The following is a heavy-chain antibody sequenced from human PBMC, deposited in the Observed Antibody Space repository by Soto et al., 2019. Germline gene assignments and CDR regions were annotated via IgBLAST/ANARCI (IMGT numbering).Heavy chain of an antibody. Sequence: GGSLRLSCAASGFTFSSYAMHWVRQAPGKGLEWVAVISYDGSNKYYADSVKGRFTISRDNSKNTLYLQMNSLRAEDTAVYYCARGGIQLWLLVGDYWGQGTLVTVSS. J-gene: IGHJ4*02. CDR3: ARGGIQLWLLVGDY. V-gene: IGHV3-30-3*01. CDR2: ISYDGSNK. D-gene: IGHD5-18*01. CDR1: GFTFSSYA.